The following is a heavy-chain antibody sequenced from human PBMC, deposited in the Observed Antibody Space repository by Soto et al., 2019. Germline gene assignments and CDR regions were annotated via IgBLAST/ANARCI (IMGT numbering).Heavy chain of an antibody. V-gene: IGHV4-34*01. CDR1: GGYFIGYY. CDR2: INHSGST. J-gene: IGHJ6*02. CDR3: ARGSLDYSNYPRRGNYYYGMDV. Sequence: TSETLSLTCAVYGGYFIGYYWSWIRQPPGKGLAWIGEINHSGSTNYNPSLKSRVTISVDTSKNQFSLKLSSVTAADTAVYYCARGSLDYSNYPRRGNYYYGMDVWGQGTTVTVSS. D-gene: IGHD4-4*01.